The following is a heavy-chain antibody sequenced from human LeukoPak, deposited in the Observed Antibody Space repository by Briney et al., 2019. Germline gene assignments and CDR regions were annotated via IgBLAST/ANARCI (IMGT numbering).Heavy chain of an antibody. CDR1: GFTFSSYE. CDR3: ARDLATRQRTGLYDS. CDR2: IYVDGST. Sequence: GGSLRLSCAASGFTFSSYEINWVRQAPGKGLQWVSVIYVDGSTYYADSVKGRITISRDNSRNTLYLQMNSLRAEDTAVYYCARDLATRQRTGLYDSWGQGALVTVSS. V-gene: IGHV3-66*01. J-gene: IGHJ4*02. D-gene: IGHD3-16*02.